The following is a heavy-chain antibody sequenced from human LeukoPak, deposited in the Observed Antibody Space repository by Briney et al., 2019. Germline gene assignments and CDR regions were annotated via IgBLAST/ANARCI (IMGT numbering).Heavy chain of an antibody. J-gene: IGHJ4*02. CDR2: INPNSGAT. D-gene: IGHD6-13*01. CDR3: ARRGSSSSSEFDY. CDR1: GYTFTGYY. Sequence: GASVKVSCKASGYTFTGYYMHWVRQAPGQGLEWMGWINPNSGATNSAQKFQGRVTMTRDTSISTAYMEMSSLRSDDTAVYYCARRGSSSSSEFDYWGQGTLVTVSS. V-gene: IGHV1-2*02.